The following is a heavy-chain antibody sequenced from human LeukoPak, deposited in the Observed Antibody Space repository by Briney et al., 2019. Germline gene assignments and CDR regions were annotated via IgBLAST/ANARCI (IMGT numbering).Heavy chain of an antibody. J-gene: IGHJ5*02. CDR1: GFTVSSSF. V-gene: IGHV3-53*01. CDR3: ARGSGAP. CDR2: IHNNGDT. D-gene: IGHD6-19*01. Sequence: GGPLRLSCAASGFTVSSSFMSWVRQAPGKGLEWVSIIHNNGDTYYADSVKGRFTISRDNSKNTVYLQMDSLRDEDTAVYHCARGSGAPWGQGTLVTVSS.